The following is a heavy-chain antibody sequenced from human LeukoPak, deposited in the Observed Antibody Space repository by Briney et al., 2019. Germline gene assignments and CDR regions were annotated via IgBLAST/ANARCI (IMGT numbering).Heavy chain of an antibody. CDR1: GGTFSNYA. V-gene: IGHV1-8*03. CDR3: ARVATAWYYYYYYMDV. Sequence: ASVKVSCKASGGTFSNYAISWVRQAPGQGLEWMGWMNPNSGNTGYAQKFQGRVTITRNTSISTAYMELSSLRSEDTAVYYCARVATAWYYYYYYMDVWGKGTTVTVSS. J-gene: IGHJ6*03. CDR2: MNPNSGNT.